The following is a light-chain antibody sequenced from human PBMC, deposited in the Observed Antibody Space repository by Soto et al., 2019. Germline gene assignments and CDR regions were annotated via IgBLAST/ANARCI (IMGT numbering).Light chain of an antibody. CDR1: QSTSSY. CDR3: QPSYSTPQT. J-gene: IGKJ1*01. CDR2: AAS. Sequence: DIQMTQSPSSLSASVGDRVTITCRASQSTSSYLNWYQQKPGKAPKLLIYAASSLQSGVPSRFSGSGSGTDFTLTISSLQPEDFATYYCQPSYSTPQTFGQGTKV. V-gene: IGKV1-39*01.